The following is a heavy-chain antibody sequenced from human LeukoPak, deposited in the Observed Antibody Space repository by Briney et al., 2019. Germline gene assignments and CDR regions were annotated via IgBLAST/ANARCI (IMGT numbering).Heavy chain of an antibody. Sequence: PGVSLRLSCAASGFTFSSYAMHWVRQAPGKGLEWVAVISYDGSNKYYADSVKGRFTISRDNSKNTLYLQMNSLRAEDTAVYYCARTGHYYYYGMDVWGQGTTVTVSS. J-gene: IGHJ6*02. D-gene: IGHD1-14*01. CDR3: ARTGHYYYYGMDV. V-gene: IGHV3-30*04. CDR2: ISYDGSNK. CDR1: GFTFSSYA.